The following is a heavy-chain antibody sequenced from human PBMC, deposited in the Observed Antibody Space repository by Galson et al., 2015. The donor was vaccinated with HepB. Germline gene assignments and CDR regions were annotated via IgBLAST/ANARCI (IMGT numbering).Heavy chain of an antibody. CDR3: AREDSRRDIWFGEKSSHASDI. J-gene: IGHJ3*02. V-gene: IGHV1-18*01. CDR2: ISAYNGNT. CDR1: GYTFTSYG. D-gene: IGHD3-10*01. Sequence: SVKVSCKASGYTFTSYGISWVRQAPGQGLEWMGWISAYNGNTNYAQKLQGRVTMTTDTSTSTAYMELRSLRSDDTAVYYCAREDSRRDIWFGEKSSHASDIWGQGTMVTVSS.